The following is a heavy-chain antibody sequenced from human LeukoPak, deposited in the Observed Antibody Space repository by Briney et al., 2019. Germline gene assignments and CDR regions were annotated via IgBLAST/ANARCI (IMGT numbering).Heavy chain of an antibody. CDR3: AREIGYCSSTSCYNAYYFDY. J-gene: IGHJ4*02. D-gene: IGHD2-2*02. V-gene: IGHV4-61*02. Sequence: KPSETLSLTCTVSGGSISSGSYYWSWIRQPAGKGLEWIGRIYTSGSTNYNPSLKSRVTISVDTSKNQFSLKLSSVTAADTAVYYCAREIGYCSSTSCYNAYYFDYWGQGTLVTVSS. CDR1: GGSISSGSYY. CDR2: IYTSGST.